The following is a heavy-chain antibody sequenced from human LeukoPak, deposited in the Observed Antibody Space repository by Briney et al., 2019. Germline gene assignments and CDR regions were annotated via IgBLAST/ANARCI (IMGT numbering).Heavy chain of an antibody. D-gene: IGHD6-19*01. CDR3: ARGIAVAGFDY. V-gene: IGHV1-69*05. CDR1: GGTFSSYA. J-gene: IGHJ4*02. CDR2: IIPIFGTA. Sequence: SVKVSCKASGGTFSSYAISWVRQAPGQGLEWMGRIIPIFGTANYAQKFQGRGTITTDESTSTAYMELSSLRSEDTAVYYCARGIAVAGFDYWGQGTLVTVSS.